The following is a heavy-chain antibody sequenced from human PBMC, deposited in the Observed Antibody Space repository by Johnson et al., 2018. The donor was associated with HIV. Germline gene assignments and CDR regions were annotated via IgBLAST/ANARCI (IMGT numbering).Heavy chain of an antibody. V-gene: IGHV3-33*06. CDR3: AKDSNRWEQLAYAFDI. CDR1: GFTFSSYG. D-gene: IGHD6-6*01. CDR2: IWYDGSNK. Sequence: QVQLVESGGGLVQPGRSLRLSCAASGFTFSSYGMHWVRQAPGKGLEWVAVIWYDGSNKYYADSVKGRFTISRDNSKNTLYLQMNSLRADDTAVYYCAKDSNRWEQLAYAFDIWGQGTTVTVSS. J-gene: IGHJ3*02.